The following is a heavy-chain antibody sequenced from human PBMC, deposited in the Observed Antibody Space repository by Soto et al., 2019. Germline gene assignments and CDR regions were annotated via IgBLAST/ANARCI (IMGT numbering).Heavy chain of an antibody. CDR2: ISAGGAGT. CDR3: ADGGRDPYY. Sequence: EVQLLESGGDLVQPGGSLRLSCAASGFSFRSYAMGWVRQAPGKGLNWVSSISAGGAGTYYADSVKGRFTISRDNSKNTVYLQMTSLRADDTAVYYCADGGRDPYYWGPGTRVTVSS. D-gene: IGHD3-10*01. CDR1: GFSFRSYA. V-gene: IGHV3-23*01. J-gene: IGHJ4*02.